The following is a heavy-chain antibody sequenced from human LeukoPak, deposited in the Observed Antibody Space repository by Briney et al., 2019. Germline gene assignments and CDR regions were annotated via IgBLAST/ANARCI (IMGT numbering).Heavy chain of an antibody. J-gene: IGHJ6*03. Sequence: ASQTLPLTCTVSGGSISSGSYYWSWIRQPAGKGLGWIGRIYTRGRTNYNPPLKSRVTISVDTSKNQFSLKLSSVTAADTAVYYCARGNRGYCSGGSCYSEVSPNYYYYYMDVWGKGTTVTISS. CDR1: GGSISSGSYY. CDR2: IYTRGRT. V-gene: IGHV4-61*02. D-gene: IGHD2-15*01. CDR3: ARGNRGYCSGGSCYSEVSPNYYYYYMDV.